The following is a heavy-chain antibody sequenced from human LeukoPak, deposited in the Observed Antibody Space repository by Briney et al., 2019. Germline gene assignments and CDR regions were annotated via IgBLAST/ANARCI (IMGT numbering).Heavy chain of an antibody. CDR1: GFTFSSFA. V-gene: IGHV3-23*01. CDR2: ISGSGGST. Sequence: PLGGSLRLSCAASGFTFSSFAMSWVRQAPGKGLEWVSAISGSGGSTYYADSVKGRFTISRDNSKNTLYLQMNSLRAEDTAVYYCAKDRTGREWLFQNWFDPWGQGTLVAVSS. J-gene: IGHJ5*02. CDR3: AKDRTGREWLFQNWFDP. D-gene: IGHD3-3*01.